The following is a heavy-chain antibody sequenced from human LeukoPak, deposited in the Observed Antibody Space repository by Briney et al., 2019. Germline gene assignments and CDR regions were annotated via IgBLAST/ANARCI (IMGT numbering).Heavy chain of an antibody. CDR3: ARVTRQYSSSWYYFDY. V-gene: IGHV4-59*01. J-gene: IGHJ4*02. CDR1: GGSISSYY. D-gene: IGHD6-13*01. Sequence: SETLSLTCTVSGGSISSYYWSWIRQPPGKGLEWIGYIYYSGSTNYNPSLKSRVTISVDTSKNQFSLKLSSVTAADTAVYYCARVTRQYSSSWYYFDYWGQGTLVTVSS. CDR2: IYYSGST.